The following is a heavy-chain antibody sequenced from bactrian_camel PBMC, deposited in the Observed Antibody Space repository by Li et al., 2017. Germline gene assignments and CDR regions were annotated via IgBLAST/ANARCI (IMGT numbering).Heavy chain of an antibody. CDR3: AAGREAGGTWYPDEYTY. Sequence: EVQLVESGGGLVQPGGSLRLSCAASGFTFDANAMGWIRQAPGKGLEWVSGISASGHSTGYADSMKGQFTISRDNAKNTVYLQMNSLKPQDTAVYYCAAGREAGGTWYPDEYTYWGQGTQVTVS. D-gene: IGHD6*01. J-gene: IGHJ4*01. V-gene: IGHV3-1*01. CDR2: ISASGHST. CDR1: GFTFDANA.